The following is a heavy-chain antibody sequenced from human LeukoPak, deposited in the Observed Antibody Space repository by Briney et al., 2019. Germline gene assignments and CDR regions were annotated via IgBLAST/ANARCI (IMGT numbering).Heavy chain of an antibody. Sequence: EASVKVSCKASGGTFSSYAISWVRQAPGQGLEWMGGIIPIFGTANYAQKFQGRVTITTDESTSTAYMELSSLRSEDTAVYYCARGWSIAVAGLFDYWGQGTLVTVSS. J-gene: IGHJ4*02. V-gene: IGHV1-69*05. CDR2: IIPIFGTA. CDR3: ARGWSIAVAGLFDY. CDR1: GGTFSSYA. D-gene: IGHD6-19*01.